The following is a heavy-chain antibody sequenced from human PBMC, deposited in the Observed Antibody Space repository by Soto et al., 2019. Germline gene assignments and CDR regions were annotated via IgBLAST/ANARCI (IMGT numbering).Heavy chain of an antibody. CDR1: GFTFDNAW. Sequence: EVQLVESGGGLVKPWGSLRLSCADSGFTFDNAWMSWFRQAPGKGLEWVGRIKSKTHGGTTEYAAAVKGRFTIARDDSKNTLSLQMNSMKTEDTAVYSWATLLGLVVPGPFDCWGQGTLVTVSS. V-gene: IGHV3-15*01. CDR2: IKSKTHGGTT. CDR3: ATLLGLVVPGPFDC. D-gene: IGHD3-22*01. J-gene: IGHJ4*02.